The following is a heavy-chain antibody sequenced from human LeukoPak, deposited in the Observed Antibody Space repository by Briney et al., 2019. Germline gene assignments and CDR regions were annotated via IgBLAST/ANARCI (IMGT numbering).Heavy chain of an antibody. CDR2: INWNGGST. J-gene: IGHJ3*02. D-gene: IGHD4-23*01. CDR3: ARDRRYGGNSLGNAFDI. Sequence: GGSLRLSCAASGFTFDDYGMSWVRQAPGKGLEWVSGINWNGGSTGYADSVKGRFTISRDNAKNSLYLQMNRLRAEDTALYYCARDRRYGGNSLGNAFDIWGQGTMVTVSS. CDR1: GFTFDDYG. V-gene: IGHV3-20*04.